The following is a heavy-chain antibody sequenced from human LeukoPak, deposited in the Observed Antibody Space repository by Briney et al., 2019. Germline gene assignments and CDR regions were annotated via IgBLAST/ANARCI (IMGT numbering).Heavy chain of an antibody. J-gene: IGHJ5*02. V-gene: IGHV3-23*01. D-gene: IGHD2-15*01. Sequence: GGSLRLSCAASGFTFSEYSMSWVRQAPGKGLEWVSNIRSNGRDTYYTDSVKGRFTISRDNSKNTLYLEMNSLRAEDTAVYYCAKGGYTTSFDPWGHGTLVTVSS. CDR1: GFTFSEYS. CDR2: IRSNGRDT. CDR3: AKGGYTTSFDP.